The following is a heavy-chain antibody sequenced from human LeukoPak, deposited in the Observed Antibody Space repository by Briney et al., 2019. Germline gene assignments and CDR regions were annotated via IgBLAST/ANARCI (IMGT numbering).Heavy chain of an antibody. J-gene: IGHJ4*02. D-gene: IGHD3-16*01. V-gene: IGHV3-7*01. Sequence: QPGGSLRLSCAASGFTFSSYWMSWVRQAPGKGLEWVANIKEDGSEKYYVDSVKGRFTISRDNAKNSLYLQMNSLRAEDTAVYYCARDLGYDTFVYWGQGTLVTVSS. CDR2: IKEDGSEK. CDR1: GFTFSSYW. CDR3: ARDLGYDTFVY.